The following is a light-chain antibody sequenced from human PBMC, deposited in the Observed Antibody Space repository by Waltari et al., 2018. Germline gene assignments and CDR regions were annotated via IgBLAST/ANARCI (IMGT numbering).Light chain of an antibody. CDR3: SSYTTGSTRYV. V-gene: IGLV2-14*03. J-gene: IGLJ1*01. Sequence: QSALTQPASVSGSPGQSITISCTGTSSDIGAYNFVSWYQKPPGKAPKVMIYDVNNRPSGVSSRFSGSKSGNTASLTISGLQAEDEADYYCSSYTTGSTRYVFGSGTKVTAL. CDR1: SSDIGAYNF. CDR2: DVN.